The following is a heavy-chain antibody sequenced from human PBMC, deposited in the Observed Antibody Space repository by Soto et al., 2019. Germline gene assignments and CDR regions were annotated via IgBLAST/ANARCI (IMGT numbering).Heavy chain of an antibody. CDR1: GFTFGDYA. CDR2: IRSKAYGGTT. J-gene: IGHJ4*02. CDR3: TRWGGIAVADTGGDY. Sequence: GESLKISCTASGFTFGDYAMSWFRQAPGKGLEWVGFIRSKAYGGTTEYAASVKGRFTISRDDSKSIAYLQMNSLKTEDTAVYYCTRWGGIAVADTGGDYWGQGTLVTVSS. V-gene: IGHV3-49*03. D-gene: IGHD6-19*01.